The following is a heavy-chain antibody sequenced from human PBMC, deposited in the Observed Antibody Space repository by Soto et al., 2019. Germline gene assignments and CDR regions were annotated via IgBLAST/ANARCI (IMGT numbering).Heavy chain of an antibody. Sequence: QVQLQESGPGLVKPSQTLSLTCTVSGASISSGDYFWSWIRQPPGKGLEWIGYHYYTGSTYYNPSTKSRVTISVGTSNNPLSRKLNSVTAADTAVYYCARVPLYGIVRACDIWGHGTMVIVSS. J-gene: IGHJ3*02. D-gene: IGHD2-2*02. V-gene: IGHV4-30-4*01. CDR3: ARVPLYGIVRACDI. CDR1: GASISSGDYF. CDR2: HYYTGST.